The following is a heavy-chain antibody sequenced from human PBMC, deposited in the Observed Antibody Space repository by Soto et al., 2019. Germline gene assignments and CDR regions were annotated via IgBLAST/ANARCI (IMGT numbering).Heavy chain of an antibody. V-gene: IGHV3-13*05. CDR2: IGTAGDP. D-gene: IGHD3-22*01. CDR1: GFILSGYD. Sequence: GGSLRLSFVASGFILSGYDMHWVRQATGEGLEWVSAIGTAGDPYYSGSVKGRFTISRGNAENSVYLQMNSLRAGDTAVYYCARAGYDSSGYYFYAMDVWGPGTTVTVSS. CDR3: ARAGYDSSGYYFYAMDV. J-gene: IGHJ6*02.